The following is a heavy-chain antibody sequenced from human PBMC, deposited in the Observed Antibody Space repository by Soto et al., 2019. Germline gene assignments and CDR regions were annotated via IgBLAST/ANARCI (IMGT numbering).Heavy chain of an antibody. CDR2: INHSGST. V-gene: IGHV4-34*01. Sequence: SETLSLTCAVYGGSFSGYYWSWIRQPPGKGLEWIGEINHSGSTNYNPSLKSRVTISVDTSKNQFSLKLSSVTAADTAVYYCARGSSIGGSGSYYYYWGQGTLVTVSS. CDR1: GGSFSGYY. J-gene: IGHJ4*02. D-gene: IGHD3-10*01. CDR3: ARGSSIGGSGSYYYY.